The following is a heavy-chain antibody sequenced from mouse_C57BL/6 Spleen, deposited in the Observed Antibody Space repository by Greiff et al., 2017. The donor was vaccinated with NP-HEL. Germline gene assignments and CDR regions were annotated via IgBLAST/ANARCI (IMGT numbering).Heavy chain of an antibody. J-gene: IGHJ1*03. V-gene: IGHV1-76*01. CDR3: ARSDYYYGSDWYFDV. CDR2: IYPGSGNT. Sequence: QVQLQQSGAELVRPGASVKLSCKASGYTFTDYYINWVKQRPGQGLEWIARIYPGSGNTYYNEKFKGKATLTAEKSSSTAYMQLSSLTSEDSAVYFCARSDYYYGSDWYFDVWGTGTTVTVSS. D-gene: IGHD1-1*01. CDR1: GYTFTDYY.